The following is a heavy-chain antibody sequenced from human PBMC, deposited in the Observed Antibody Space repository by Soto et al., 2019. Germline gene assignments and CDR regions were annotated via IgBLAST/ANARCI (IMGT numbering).Heavy chain of an antibody. J-gene: IGHJ1*01. CDR2: IKQDGSEK. Sequence: GGSLRLSCAASGFTFSSYWMSWVRQAPGKGLEWVANIKQDGSEKYYVDSVKGRFTISRDNAKNSLYLQMNSLRAEDTAVYYCARDPFLIGADKEYFQHWGQGTLVTVSS. CDR1: GFTFSSYW. CDR3: ARDPFLIGADKEYFQH. D-gene: IGHD3-3*01. V-gene: IGHV3-7*01.